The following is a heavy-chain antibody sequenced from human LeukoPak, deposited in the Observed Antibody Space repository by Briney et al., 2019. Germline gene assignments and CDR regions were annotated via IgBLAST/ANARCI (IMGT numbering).Heavy chain of an antibody. CDR2: ISAYNGNT. V-gene: IGHV1-18*01. CDR1: GGTFSSYG. Sequence: ASVKVSCKASGGTFSSYGISWVRQAPGQGLEWMGWISAYNGNTNYAQKLQGRVTMTTDTSTSTAYMELRSLRSDDTAVYYCARDTIVYDFWSGTFDYWGQGTLVSVSS. J-gene: IGHJ4*02. CDR3: ARDTIVYDFWSGTFDY. D-gene: IGHD3-3*01.